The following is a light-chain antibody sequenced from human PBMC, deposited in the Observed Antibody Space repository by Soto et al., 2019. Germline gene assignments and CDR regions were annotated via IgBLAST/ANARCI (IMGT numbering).Light chain of an antibody. V-gene: IGLV2-23*02. CDR2: EVS. J-gene: IGLJ3*02. Sequence: QSALTQPASVSGSPGQSITISCTGTSSDVGSYNLVPWYQQRPGKAPKLMIYEVSKRPSGVSNRFSGSKSGNTASLTISGLQAEDEADYSCCSYAGSSTWVFGGGTQLTVL. CDR3: CSYAGSSTWV. CDR1: SSDVGSYNL.